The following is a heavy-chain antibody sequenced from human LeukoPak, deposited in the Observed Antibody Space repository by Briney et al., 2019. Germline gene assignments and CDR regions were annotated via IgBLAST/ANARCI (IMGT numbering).Heavy chain of an antibody. V-gene: IGHV3-11*01. Sequence: GGSLRLSCAASGFTFSDYYMSWIRQAPGKGLEWVSYISSSGNTIYYADSVKGRFTISRDNAKNSLYLQMNSLRAEDTAVYYCARAISSDYENYFDYWGQGTLVTVSS. CDR1: GFTFSDYY. CDR3: ARAISSDYENYFDY. D-gene: IGHD5-12*01. J-gene: IGHJ4*02. CDR2: ISSSGNTI.